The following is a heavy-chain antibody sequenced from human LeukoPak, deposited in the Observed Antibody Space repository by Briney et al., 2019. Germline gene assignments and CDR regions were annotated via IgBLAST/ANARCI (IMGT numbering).Heavy chain of an antibody. CDR1: GGSVSSGSYY. J-gene: IGHJ6*02. CDR2: IYYSGST. V-gene: IGHV4-61*01. Sequence: SETLSLTCTVSGGSVSSGSYYWSWIRQPPGKGLEWIGYIYYSGSTNYNPSLKSRVTISVDTSKNQFSLKLSSVTAADTAVYYCARGDSYYYGMDVWGQGTTVTVSS. CDR3: ARGDSYYYGMDV. D-gene: IGHD3-22*01.